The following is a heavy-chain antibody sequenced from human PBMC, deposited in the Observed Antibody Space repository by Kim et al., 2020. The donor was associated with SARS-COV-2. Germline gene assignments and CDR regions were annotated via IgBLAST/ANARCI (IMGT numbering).Heavy chain of an antibody. CDR2: GNGNT. Sequence: GNGNTIYSQKFQGRVTFTPDTSASTAYMELSSLRSEDSAVYYCLGGYYFDYWGQGTLVTVSS. J-gene: IGHJ4*02. D-gene: IGHD2-15*01. V-gene: IGHV1-3*01. CDR3: LGGYYFDY.